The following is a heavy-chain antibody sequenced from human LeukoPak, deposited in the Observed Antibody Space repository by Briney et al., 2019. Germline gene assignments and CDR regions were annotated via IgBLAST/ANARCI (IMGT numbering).Heavy chain of an antibody. CDR2: INQDGSDK. J-gene: IGHJ4*02. CDR1: GLTFSNYW. Sequence: GGSLRLSCAASGLTFSNYWMSWVRQAPGKGLEWVANINQDGSDKFYVDSVNGRFTISRDNSKNSLYLQMNTLRTEDTAIYYCATFNGVHRKTFDSWGQGTLVTVSS. CDR3: ATFNGVHRKTFDS. D-gene: IGHD3-10*01. V-gene: IGHV3-7*01.